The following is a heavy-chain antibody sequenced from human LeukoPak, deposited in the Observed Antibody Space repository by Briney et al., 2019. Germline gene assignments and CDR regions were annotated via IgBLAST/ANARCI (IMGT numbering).Heavy chain of an antibody. CDR2: ISYDGSNK. CDR3: AKRAYFDY. CDR1: GFTFSSYA. Sequence: GGSLRLSCAASGFTFSSYAMHWVRQAPGKGLEWVAVISYDGSNKYYADSVKGRFTISRDNSKNTLYLQMNSLRAEDTAVYYCAKRAYFDYWGQGTLVTVSS. V-gene: IGHV3-30*04. J-gene: IGHJ4*02.